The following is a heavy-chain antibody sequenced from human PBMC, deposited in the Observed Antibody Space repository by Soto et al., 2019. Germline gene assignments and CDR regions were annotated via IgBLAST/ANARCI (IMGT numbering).Heavy chain of an antibody. CDR3: ARSLLAYCGGDCYSDFDY. Sequence: SQTLSLTCAISGDSVSSNSAAWNWIRQSPSRGLEWLGRTYYRSKWYNDYAVSVKSRITINPGTSKNQFSLQLNSVTPEDTAVYYCARSLLAYCGGDCYSDFDYWGQGTLVTVSS. CDR1: GDSVSSNSAA. CDR2: TYYRSKWYN. D-gene: IGHD2-21*02. J-gene: IGHJ4*02. V-gene: IGHV6-1*01.